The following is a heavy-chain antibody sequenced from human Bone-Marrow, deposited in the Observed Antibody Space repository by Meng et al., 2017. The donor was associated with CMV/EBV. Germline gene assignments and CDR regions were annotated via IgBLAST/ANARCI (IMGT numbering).Heavy chain of an antibody. CDR1: GGTFSSYG. CDR3: ARVSGGWHFRPPTTGFDY. V-gene: IGHV1-18*01. CDR2: ISAYNGNT. Sequence: ASVKVSCKASGGTFSSYGISWVRQAPGQGLEWMGWISAYNGNTNYAQKLQGRVTMTTDTSTSTAYMELRSLRSDDTAVYYCARVSGGWHFRPPTTGFDYWGQGTRVTGSS. J-gene: IGHJ4*02. D-gene: IGHD6-19*01.